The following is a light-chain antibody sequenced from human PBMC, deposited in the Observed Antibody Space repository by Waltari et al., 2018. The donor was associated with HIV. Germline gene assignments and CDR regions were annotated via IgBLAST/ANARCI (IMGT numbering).Light chain of an antibody. CDR3: AAWDDGLDTPV. CDR2: NNK. CDR1: TANAGRNY. J-gene: IGLJ2*01. Sequence: QSVLTQTPSMSGTPGQRVTISCSGRTANAGRNYVYCYQQFPGTTPRLVIHNNKPRPSGVPDRFSASKSGTSAFLAINSLRSEDEAIYFCAAWDDGLDTPVFGGGTSLTVL. V-gene: IGLV1-47*01.